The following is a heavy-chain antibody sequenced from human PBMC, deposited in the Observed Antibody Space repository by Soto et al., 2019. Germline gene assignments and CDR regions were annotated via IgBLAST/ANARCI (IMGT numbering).Heavy chain of an antibody. Sequence: PSETLSLTCTVSGGSISSGGYYWSWIRQHPGKGLEWIGYIYYSGSTYYNPSLKSRVTMSVDTSKDQFSLKLSSVTAADTAVYYCATSSGAYYYYYYGMDVWGQGTTVTVSS. J-gene: IGHJ6*02. D-gene: IGHD6-25*01. CDR2: IYYSGST. CDR3: ATSSGAYYYYYYGMDV. V-gene: IGHV4-31*03. CDR1: GGSISSGGYY.